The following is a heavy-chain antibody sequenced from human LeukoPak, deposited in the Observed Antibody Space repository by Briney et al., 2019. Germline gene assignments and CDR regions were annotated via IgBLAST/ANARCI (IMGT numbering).Heavy chain of an antibody. Sequence: GGSLRLSCAASGFTFSSYWMNWARQAPGKGLEWVASINHNENVNYYVDSVKGRFTISRDNAKDSLYLQMSNLRAEDTAVYFCARGGGLDVWGQGATVTVSS. CDR1: GFTFSSYW. CDR3: ARGGGLDV. CDR2: INHNENVN. V-gene: IGHV3-7*03. D-gene: IGHD3-16*01. J-gene: IGHJ6*02.